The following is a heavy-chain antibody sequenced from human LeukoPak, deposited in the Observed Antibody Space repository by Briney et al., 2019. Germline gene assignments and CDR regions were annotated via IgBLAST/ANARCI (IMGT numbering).Heavy chain of an antibody. CDR2: ISAYNGNT. CDR1: GYTFTSNS. V-gene: IGHV1-18*01. J-gene: IGHJ4*02. D-gene: IGHD2-15*01. CDR3: ARAGWRYYFDY. Sequence: ASVKVSCKASGYTFTSNSISWVRQAHGQGLEWMGWISAYNGNTNYAQKLRGRVTMTTDTSTSTAYMELRSLRSDDTAVYYCARAGWRYYFDYWGQGTLVTVSS.